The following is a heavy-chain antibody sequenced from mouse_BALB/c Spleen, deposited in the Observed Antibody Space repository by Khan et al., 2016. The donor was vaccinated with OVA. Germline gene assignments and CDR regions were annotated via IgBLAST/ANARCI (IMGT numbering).Heavy chain of an antibody. J-gene: IGHJ3*01. Sequence: VQLQESGAELVKPGASVRLSCKASGYTITSYYLYWVKQRPGQGLEWIGDINPSNGGTNFNEKFKSKATLTVDKSSSTAYMQLSSLTSEDSAVYYCTRSGYGTFAYWGQGTLVTVSA. CDR2: INPSNGGT. CDR3: TRSGYGTFAY. D-gene: IGHD2-1*01. CDR1: GYTITSYY. V-gene: IGHV1S81*02.